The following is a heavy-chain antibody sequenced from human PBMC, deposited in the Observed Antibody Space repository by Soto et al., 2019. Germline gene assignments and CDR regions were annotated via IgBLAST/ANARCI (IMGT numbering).Heavy chain of an antibody. CDR3: AHKEPRMNHFDY. CDR1: GFSLSTSGVG. J-gene: IGHJ4*02. D-gene: IGHD2-8*01. CDR2: IYWDDDK. Sequence: QITLTESGPTLVKPTQTLTLTCTFSGFSLSTSGVGVGWIRQPPGKALAWLAVIYWDDDKRYSPSLKNRLTITKDTSKNHVVLTMTNIDAVDTATYYCAHKEPRMNHFDYWGQGTPVTVSS. V-gene: IGHV2-5*02.